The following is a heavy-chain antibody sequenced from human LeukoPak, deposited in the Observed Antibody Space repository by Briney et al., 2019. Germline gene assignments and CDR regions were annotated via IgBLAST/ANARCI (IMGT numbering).Heavy chain of an antibody. V-gene: IGHV4-31*03. CDR3: ARESYRSGYFDY. CDR2: IYYSGST. J-gene: IGHJ4*02. CDR1: GVSISSGGYY. D-gene: IGHD4-11*01. Sequence: PSQTLSLTCTVSGVSISSGGYYWSWIRQHPGKGLEWIGYIYYSGSTYYNPSLKSRVPISVDTSKNQFSLKLSSVTAADTAVYYCARESYRSGYFDYWGQGTLVTVSS.